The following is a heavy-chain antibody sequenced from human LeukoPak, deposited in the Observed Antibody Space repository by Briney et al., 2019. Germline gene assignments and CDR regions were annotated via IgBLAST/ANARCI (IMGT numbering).Heavy chain of an antibody. J-gene: IGHJ1*01. CDR1: GFTFSSYS. Sequence: GGSLRLSCAASGFTFSSYSMNWVRQAPGKGLEWVSYISSSSSTIYYADSVKGRFTISRDNSKNTLYLQMNSLRAEDTAVYYCARAHRGTSGGYLSFQHWGQGTLVTVSS. CDR3: ARAHRGTSGGYLSFQH. D-gene: IGHD1-26*01. V-gene: IGHV3-48*01. CDR2: ISSSSSTI.